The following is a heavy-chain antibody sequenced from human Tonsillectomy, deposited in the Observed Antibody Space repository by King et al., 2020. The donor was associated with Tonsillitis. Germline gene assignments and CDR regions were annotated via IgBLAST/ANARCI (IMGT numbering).Heavy chain of an antibody. CDR1: GYTFITYA. Sequence: VQLVQSGAEVKKPGASVKVSCKASGYTFITYAINWVRQAPGQGLEWMGWISPYNGNTKYAENLQGRVTMTTDTSTTTAYMELRSLTSDDTAIYYCVRADDSTGFYSPFDYWGQGTLVSVSS. V-gene: IGHV1-18*01. J-gene: IGHJ4*02. D-gene: IGHD3-22*01. CDR2: ISPYNGNT. CDR3: VRADDSTGFYSPFDY.